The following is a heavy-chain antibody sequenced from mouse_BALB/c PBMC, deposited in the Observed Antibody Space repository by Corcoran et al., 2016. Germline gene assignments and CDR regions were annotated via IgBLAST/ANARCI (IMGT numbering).Heavy chain of an antibody. V-gene: IGHV1-18*01. D-gene: IGHD1-1*01. CDR1: GYTFTDYN. J-gene: IGHJ2*01. CDR2: INPRSRGT. CDR3: ARLGITTFDY. Sequence: EVLLQQSGPELVKPGASVKITCKASGYTFTDYNMDWVKQSHGKSLEWIGDINPRSRGTIYNQTFEGRATLTVDKSSSTAYMELRSLTSEDTAVYYCARLGITTFDYWGQCTTVTVSS.